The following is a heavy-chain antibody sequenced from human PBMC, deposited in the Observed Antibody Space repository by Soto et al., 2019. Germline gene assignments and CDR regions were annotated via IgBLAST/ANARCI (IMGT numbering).Heavy chain of an antibody. J-gene: IGHJ6*02. CDR2: IYYSGST. D-gene: IGHD2-15*01. V-gene: IGHV4-39*01. CDR1: GGSISSSSYY. Sequence: SETLSLTCTVSGGSISSSSYYWGWIRQPPGKGLEWIGSIYYSGSTYYNPSLKSRVPISVDTSKNQFSLKLSSVTAADTAVYYCARPPYCSGGSCYSGGMDVWGQGTTVTVSS. CDR3: ARPPYCSGGSCYSGGMDV.